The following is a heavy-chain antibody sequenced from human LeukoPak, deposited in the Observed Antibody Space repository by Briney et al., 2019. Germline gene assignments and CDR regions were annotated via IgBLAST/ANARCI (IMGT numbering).Heavy chain of an antibody. CDR2: INTNTGNP. J-gene: IGHJ4*02. D-gene: IGHD3-3*01. Sequence: ASVKVSCKASGYIFTTYTINWVRQAPGQGLEWMGWINTNTGNPTYAQGFAGRFVFSLDTSVTTAYLQINSLKAEDTAVYYCARDHDFLSGNYRRDFDYWGQGTLVTVSP. CDR1: GYIFTTYT. V-gene: IGHV7-4-1*02. CDR3: ARDHDFLSGNYRRDFDY.